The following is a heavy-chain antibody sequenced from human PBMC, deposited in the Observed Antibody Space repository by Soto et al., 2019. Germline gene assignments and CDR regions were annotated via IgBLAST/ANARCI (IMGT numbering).Heavy chain of an antibody. CDR3: ARSRQGPYYYGMDV. V-gene: IGHV1-3*05. CDR1: GYTFTSYA. Sequence: QVQLVQSGAEEKKPGASVKVSCKASGYTFTSYAMHWVRQAPGQRLEWRGWINAGNGNTKYSQKFQGRVTITRDTSPSTAYMELSSLRSEDTAVYYCARSRQGPYYYGMDVWGQGTTVTVSS. J-gene: IGHJ6*02. CDR2: INAGNGNT.